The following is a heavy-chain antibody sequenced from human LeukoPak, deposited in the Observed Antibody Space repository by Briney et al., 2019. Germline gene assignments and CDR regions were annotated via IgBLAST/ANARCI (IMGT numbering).Heavy chain of an antibody. Sequence: SETLSLTCAVYGGSFSGYYWSWIRQPPGKGLEWIGEINHSGSTNYNPSLKSRVTISVDTSKNQFSLKLSSVTAADTAVYYCARARITIFGVVIPFWFDPWGQGTLVTVSS. J-gene: IGHJ5*02. CDR2: INHSGST. D-gene: IGHD3-3*01. CDR3: ARARITIFGVVIPFWFDP. CDR1: GGSFSGYY. V-gene: IGHV4-34*01.